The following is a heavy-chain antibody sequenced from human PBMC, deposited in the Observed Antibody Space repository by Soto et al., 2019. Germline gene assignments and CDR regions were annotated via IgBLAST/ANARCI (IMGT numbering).Heavy chain of an antibody. CDR3: VRECRRYSGYYERGKCYYYGMDV. CDR1: GYRFPSYW. J-gene: IGHJ6*02. CDR2: IYPGDSDT. Sequence: PVESLKLSCNGPGYRFPSYWIGWVLQMPGNGLEWVGIIYPGDSDTRYIPSFQGQVTISTDKSIRTAYLQWSSLNDSYTAMYYCVRECRRYSGYYERGKCYYYGMDVWGQGNTVTVSS. V-gene: IGHV5-51*01. D-gene: IGHD5-12*01.